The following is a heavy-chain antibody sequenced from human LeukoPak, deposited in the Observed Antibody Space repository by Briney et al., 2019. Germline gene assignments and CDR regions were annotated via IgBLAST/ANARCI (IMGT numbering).Heavy chain of an antibody. CDR2: IRYDGSNK. Sequence: SGGSLRLSCAASGFTFSSYGMHWVRQAPGKGLEWVAFIRYDGSNKYYADSVKGRFTISRDNSKNTLYLQMNSLRAEDTAVYYATKSDFWSGYYDYWGQGTLVTVSS. J-gene: IGHJ4*02. V-gene: IGHV3-30*02. D-gene: IGHD3-3*01. CDR3: TKSDFWSGYYDY. CDR1: GFTFSSYG.